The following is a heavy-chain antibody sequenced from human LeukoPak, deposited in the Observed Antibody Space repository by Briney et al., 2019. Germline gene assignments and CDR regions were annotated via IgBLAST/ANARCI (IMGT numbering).Heavy chain of an antibody. CDR2: INEDASQK. D-gene: IGHD6-19*01. V-gene: IGHV3-7*01. CDR3: ARGIGVNVGSCLVY. Sequence: RQSLRLSCTASGFTFSSSWMNWVRQAPGKGLEWVGNINEDASQKNYGDSAKGRFTISRDNARNTLYLHMNSLRVEDKAVYYYARGIGVNVGSCLVYCGRGILVIVSS. CDR1: GFTFSSSW. J-gene: IGHJ4*01.